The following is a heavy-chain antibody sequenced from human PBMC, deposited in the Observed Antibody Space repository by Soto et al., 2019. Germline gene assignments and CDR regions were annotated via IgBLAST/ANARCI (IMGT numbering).Heavy chain of an antibody. D-gene: IGHD3-3*01. CDR2: IKSKTDGGTT. Sequence: GGSLRLSCAASGFTFSNAWMSWVRQAPGKGLEWVGRIKSKTDGGTTDYAAPVKGRFTISRDDSKNTLYLQMNSLKTEDTAVYYCTTDGETYYDFWSGYYTGAFDIWGQGTMVTVSS. CDR3: TTDGETYYDFWSGYYTGAFDI. CDR1: GFTFSNAW. J-gene: IGHJ3*02. V-gene: IGHV3-15*01.